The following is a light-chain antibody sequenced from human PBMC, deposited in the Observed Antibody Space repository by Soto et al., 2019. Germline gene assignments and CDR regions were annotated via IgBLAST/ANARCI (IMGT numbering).Light chain of an antibody. CDR3: QLYYSYPPFT. V-gene: IGKV1-8*01. CDR1: QGISSY. Sequence: AIRMTQSPSSFSASTGDRVTITCRASQGISSYLAWYQQKPGKAPKLLIYAASTLQSGVPSRFSGSGSGTDFTLTISCLQSEDCATYYCQLYYSYPPFTFGPGTKVDIK. J-gene: IGKJ3*01. CDR2: AAS.